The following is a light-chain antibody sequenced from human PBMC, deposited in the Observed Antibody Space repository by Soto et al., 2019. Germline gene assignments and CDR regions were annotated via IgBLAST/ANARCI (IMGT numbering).Light chain of an antibody. Sequence: QSVLTQPPSASGSPGQSVTISCTGTSSDVSGYKYVSWYQQHPGKAPKLMIYEVSKRPSGVPDRFSGSKSGNTASLTVSGLQAEDEADYYCSSYAGNNHYVFGTGTKVTVL. CDR2: EVS. J-gene: IGLJ1*01. CDR3: SSYAGNNHYV. V-gene: IGLV2-8*01. CDR1: SSDVSGYKY.